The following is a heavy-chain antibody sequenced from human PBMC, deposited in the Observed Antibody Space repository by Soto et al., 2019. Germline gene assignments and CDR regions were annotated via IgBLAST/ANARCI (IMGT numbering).Heavy chain of an antibody. CDR3: AKQPAPTGTYLSAMDV. D-gene: IGHD4-4*01. Sequence: QLQLRESGPGLVKPSETLSLTCTVSGGSFSGSPHYWVWIRQPPGKGLEWIGNIYSSGSTLYNPSLRSRVTISVDTSRNQFSLKVRSVTAADTGVYFCAKQPAPTGTYLSAMDVWGHGTTVTVSS. V-gene: IGHV4-39*01. CDR2: IYSSGST. CDR1: GGSFSGSPHY. J-gene: IGHJ6*02.